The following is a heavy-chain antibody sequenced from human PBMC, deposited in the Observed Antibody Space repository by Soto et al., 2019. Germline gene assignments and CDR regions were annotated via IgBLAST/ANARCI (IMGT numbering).Heavy chain of an antibody. CDR2: IFFTGNI. D-gene: IGHD3-3*01. CDR3: ATRITVFGLLIPPFDP. Sequence: SETLSLTCTVSGASLSSISYYWGWIRQPPGKGLEWVGSIFFTGNIYYNPSLKSRVTISVDTSKNQFSLRLSSVTAADTAIYYCATRITVFGLLIPPFDPWGQGTQVTVSS. CDR1: GASLSSISYY. J-gene: IGHJ5*02. V-gene: IGHV4-39*01.